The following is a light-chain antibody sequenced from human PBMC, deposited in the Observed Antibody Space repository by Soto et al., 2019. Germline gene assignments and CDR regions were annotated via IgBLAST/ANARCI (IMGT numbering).Light chain of an antibody. J-gene: IGKJ4*01. CDR2: WAS. V-gene: IGKV4-1*01. Sequence: DIVMTQSPDSLAVSLGERATLNCKSSQSILYSSNNNNYLAWYQQKPGQPPKLLIYWASTRESGVPDRFSGSGSGTDFTLTISSLQAEDVAVYYCQQYYSAPLTFGGGTKVEIK. CDR1: QSILYSSNNNNY. CDR3: QQYYSAPLT.